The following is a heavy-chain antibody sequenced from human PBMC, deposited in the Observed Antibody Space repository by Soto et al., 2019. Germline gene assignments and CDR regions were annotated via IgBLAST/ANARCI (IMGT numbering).Heavy chain of an antibody. D-gene: IGHD5-12*01. CDR2: TYYRSKWYN. Sequence: SQTLSLTCAISGDSFSSNSAASIWITQSPSRGLEWLGRTYYRSKWYNDYAVSVKSRITINPDTSKNQFSLQLNAVTPEDKAVYYWAREMATMYIDYWGQGTLVSVS. J-gene: IGHJ4*02. V-gene: IGHV6-1*01. CDR1: GDSFSSNSAA. CDR3: AREMATMYIDY.